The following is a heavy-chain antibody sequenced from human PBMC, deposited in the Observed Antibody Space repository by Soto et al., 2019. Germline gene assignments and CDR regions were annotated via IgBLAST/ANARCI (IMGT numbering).Heavy chain of an antibody. CDR3: ARGITIFGVVTWFDP. J-gene: IGHJ5*02. CDR2: IYYSGST. CDR1: GGSLSRGGYF. V-gene: IGHV4-30-4*08. D-gene: IGHD3-3*01. Sequence: ALETLCPTCTVSGGSLSRGGYFWSWIRQHPVKGLEWIGYIYYSGSTYYNPSLKSRVTISVDTSKNQFSLKLSSVTAADTAVYYCARGITIFGVVTWFDPWGQGTLVTVSS.